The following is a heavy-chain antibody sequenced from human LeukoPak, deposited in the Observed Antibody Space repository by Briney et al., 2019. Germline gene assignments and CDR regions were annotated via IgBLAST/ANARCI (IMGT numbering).Heavy chain of an antibody. V-gene: IGHV3-23*01. Sequence: GGSLRLSCAASGFTFSSYAMSWVRQAPGKGLEWVSAISGSGGSTYYADSVKGRFTTSRDNSKNTLYLQMNSLRAEDTAVYYCSKSSSCKLDAFPIWGQVTMVTVSS. CDR3: SKSSSCKLDAFPI. CDR1: GFTFSSYA. J-gene: IGHJ3*02. CDR2: ISGSGGST. D-gene: IGHD2-2*01.